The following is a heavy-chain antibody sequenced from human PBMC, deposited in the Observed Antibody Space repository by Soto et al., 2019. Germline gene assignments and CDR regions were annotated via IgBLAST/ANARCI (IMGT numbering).Heavy chain of an antibody. CDR3: ATVISTTGGMDV. J-gene: IGHJ6*02. V-gene: IGHV1-69*06. Sequence: GASVKVSCKASGGTFSSYAISWVRQAPGQGLEWMGGIIPIFGTANYAQKFQGRVTMTAYKSTSTAYMELSSLRSEDTAVYYCATVISTTGGMDVWGQGTTVTVSS. D-gene: IGHD3-3*02. CDR1: GGTFSSYA. CDR2: IIPIFGTA.